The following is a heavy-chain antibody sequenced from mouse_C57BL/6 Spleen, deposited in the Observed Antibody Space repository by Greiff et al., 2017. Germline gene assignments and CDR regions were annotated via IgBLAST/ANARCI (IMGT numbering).Heavy chain of an antibody. CDR2: IYPRDGST. Sequence: QVHVKQSGPELVKPGASVKLSCKASGYTFTSYDINWVKQRPGQGLEWIGWIYPRDGSTKYNEKFKGKATLTVDTSSSTAYMELHSLTSEDSAVYFCARERGANWDEYWYFDVWGTGTTVTVSS. CDR3: ARERGANWDEYWYFDV. V-gene: IGHV1-85*01. J-gene: IGHJ1*03. CDR1: GYTFTSYD. D-gene: IGHD4-1*01.